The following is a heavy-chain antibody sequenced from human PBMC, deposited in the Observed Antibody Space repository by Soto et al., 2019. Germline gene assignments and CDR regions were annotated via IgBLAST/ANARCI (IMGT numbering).Heavy chain of an antibody. V-gene: IGHV1-69*13. Sequence: SVKVSCKASGGTFSSYAISWVRQAPGQGLEWMGGIIPIFGTANYAQKFQGRVTITADESTSTPYMELSSLRSEDTAVYYCAREYSSASTDYYYYGMDVWGQGTTVTVSS. CDR3: AREYSSASTDYYYYGMDV. CDR2: IIPIFGTA. D-gene: IGHD6-6*01. J-gene: IGHJ6*02. CDR1: GGTFSSYA.